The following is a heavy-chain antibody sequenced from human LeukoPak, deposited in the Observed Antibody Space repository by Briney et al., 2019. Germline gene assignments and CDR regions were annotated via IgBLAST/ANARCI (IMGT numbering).Heavy chain of an antibody. Sequence: SETLSLSCAVYGGSFSGYYWSWIRQPPGKGLEWIGEINHSRSTHYNPSLKSRVTISVDTSKNQFSLKLSSVTAADTAVYYCARGATAMVTDFDYWGQGTLVTVSS. CDR1: GGSFSGYY. D-gene: IGHD5-18*01. V-gene: IGHV4-34*01. CDR3: ARGATAMVTDFDY. CDR2: INHSRST. J-gene: IGHJ4*02.